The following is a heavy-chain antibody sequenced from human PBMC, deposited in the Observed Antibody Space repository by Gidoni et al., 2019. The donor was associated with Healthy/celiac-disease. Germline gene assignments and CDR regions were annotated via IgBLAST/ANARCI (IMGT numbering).Heavy chain of an antibody. D-gene: IGHD3-22*01. V-gene: IGHV1-18*04. Sequence: QLVQSGGEVKKPGASGKVSCMAAVYSFTNYGISWVRQDPGKGLEWMGWIIAYNGNTNYAQKLQSRVTMTTDTSTSTAYMELRSLRSDDTAVYYCARHDSSGYYRWRYFDYWGQGTMVTVSS. CDR1: VYSFTNYG. J-gene: IGHJ4*01. CDR2: IIAYNGNT. CDR3: ARHDSSGYYRWRYFDY.